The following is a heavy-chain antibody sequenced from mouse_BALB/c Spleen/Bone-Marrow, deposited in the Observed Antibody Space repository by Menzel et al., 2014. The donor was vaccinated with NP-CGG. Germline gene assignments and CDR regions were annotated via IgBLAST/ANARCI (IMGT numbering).Heavy chain of an antibody. CDR2: INPTTGYT. Sequence: VQGVESGAELAKPGASVKMSCKASGYTFTTYWMHWVKQRPGQGLEWIGFINPTTGYTECHQNFKDKASLTADKSSSTAHIQLSSLTSEDSAVYYCARSTGAMDYWGQGTSVTVSS. CDR3: ARSTGAMDY. V-gene: IGHV1-7*01. D-gene: IGHD3-2*01. J-gene: IGHJ4*01. CDR1: GYTFTTYW.